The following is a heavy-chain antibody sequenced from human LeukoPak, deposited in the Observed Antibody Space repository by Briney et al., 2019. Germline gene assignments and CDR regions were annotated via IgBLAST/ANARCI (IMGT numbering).Heavy chain of an antibody. J-gene: IGHJ3*02. CDR1: GGSISSYY. CDR2: IYYSGST. D-gene: IGHD2-2*01. CDR3: ARGPLVVPAAIPNDAFDI. Sequence: KPSETLSLTCTVSGGSISSYYWSWIRQPPGKGLEWIGYIYYSGSTNYNPSLKSRVTISVDTSKNQFSLKLSSVTAADTAVYYCARGPLVVPAAIPNDAFDIWGQGTMVTVSS. V-gene: IGHV4-59*12.